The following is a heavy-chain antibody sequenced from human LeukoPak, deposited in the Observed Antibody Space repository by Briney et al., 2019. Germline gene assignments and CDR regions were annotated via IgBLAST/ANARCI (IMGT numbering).Heavy chain of an antibody. D-gene: IGHD3-10*01. V-gene: IGHV1-2*02. CDR2: INPNSGGT. Sequence: ASVKVSCKASGYTFTGYYMHWVRQAPGQGLEWMGWINPNSGGTNHAQKFQGRVTMTRDTSISTAYMELSRLRSGDTAVYYCARDRSDMVRGDPVYYMDVWGKGTTVTASS. CDR3: ARDRSDMVRGDPVYYMDV. CDR1: GYTFTGYY. J-gene: IGHJ6*03.